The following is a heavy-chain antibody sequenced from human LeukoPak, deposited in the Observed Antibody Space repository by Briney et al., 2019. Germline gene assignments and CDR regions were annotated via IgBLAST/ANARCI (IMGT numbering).Heavy chain of an antibody. CDR3: ARDGESLWFGEFGYGMDV. D-gene: IGHD3-10*01. V-gene: IGHV3-30*04. J-gene: IGHJ6*02. CDR2: ISYDGSNK. CDR1: GFTFSSYA. Sequence: GGSLRLSCAASGFTFSSYAMHWVRQAPGKGREWVAVISYDGSNKYYADSVKGRFTISRDNSKNTLYLQMNSLRAEDTAVYYCARDGESLWFGEFGYGMDVWGQGTTVTVSS.